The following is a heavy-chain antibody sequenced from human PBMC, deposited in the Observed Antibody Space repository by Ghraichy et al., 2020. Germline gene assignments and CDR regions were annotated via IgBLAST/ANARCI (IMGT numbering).Heavy chain of an antibody. Sequence: GESLNISCKGSGYSFTSYWIGWVRQMPGKGLEWMGIIYPGDSDTRYSPSFQGQVTISADKSISTAYLQWSSLKASDTAMYYCARHSCGSPCGKGYYYGMDVWGQGTTVTVSS. J-gene: IGHJ6*02. D-gene: IGHD5-12*01. CDR2: IYPGDSDT. CDR3: ARHSCGSPCGKGYYYGMDV. V-gene: IGHV5-51*01. CDR1: GYSFTSYW.